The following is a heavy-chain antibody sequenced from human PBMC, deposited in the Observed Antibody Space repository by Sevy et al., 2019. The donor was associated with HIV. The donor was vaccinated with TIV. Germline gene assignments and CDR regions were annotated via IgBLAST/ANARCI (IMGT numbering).Heavy chain of an antibody. Sequence: ASVKVSCKVSGYTLSQISMHWVRQAPGKGLEWMGSFHPEEGETIYAQKFQARVTMTEDTSTDTAYMELSSLRSDDTAVYYCATTKDYYDSSGSPFDSWGQGTLVTVSS. CDR1: GYTLSQIS. CDR3: ATTKDYYDSSGSPFDS. V-gene: IGHV1-24*01. CDR2: FHPEEGET. J-gene: IGHJ4*02. D-gene: IGHD3-22*01.